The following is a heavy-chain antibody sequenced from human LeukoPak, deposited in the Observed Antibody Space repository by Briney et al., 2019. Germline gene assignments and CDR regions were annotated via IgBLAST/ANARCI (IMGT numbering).Heavy chain of an antibody. V-gene: IGHV1-69*04. J-gene: IGHJ4*02. CDR3: ARGDNYYDSSGYPVDY. D-gene: IGHD3-22*01. Sequence: SVKVSRKASGGTFSSYAISWVRQAPGQGVERMGRIIPILGIANYAQKFQGRVTITVDKSTSTAYMELSSLRSEDTAVYYCARGDNYYDSSGYPVDYWGQGTLVTVSS. CDR2: IIPILGIA. CDR1: GGTFSSYA.